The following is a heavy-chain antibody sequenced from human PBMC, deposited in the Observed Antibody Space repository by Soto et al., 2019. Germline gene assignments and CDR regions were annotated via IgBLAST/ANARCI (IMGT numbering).Heavy chain of an antibody. CDR1: GYTFTSYG. J-gene: IGHJ5*02. CDR2: IIAYNGNT. V-gene: IGHV1-18*01. D-gene: IGHD2-2*01. CDR3: SRALKVLVPPGSWFDP. Sequence: SVKVSCKASGYTFTSYGISWVRQAPGQGLEWMGWIIAYNGNTNYAQKLQGRGTMTTDTSTSTAYMELRSLRSDDTAVSYCSRALKVLVPPGSWFDPWGQGALVPVSS.